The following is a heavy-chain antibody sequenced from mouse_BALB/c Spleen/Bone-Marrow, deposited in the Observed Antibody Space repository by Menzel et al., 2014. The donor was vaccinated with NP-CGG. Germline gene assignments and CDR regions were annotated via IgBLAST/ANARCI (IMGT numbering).Heavy chain of an antibody. CDR2: IYPGDGDT. J-gene: IGHJ3*01. CDR1: GYAFGSYW. CDR3: AKVTTGFAY. D-gene: IGHD2-2*01. V-gene: IGHV1-80*01. Sequence: VQLQQSGAELVRPGSSVKISCKASGYAFGSYWVTWVKQRPGQGLEWIGQIYPGDGDTNYNGKFKDKVTLTADKSSSAAYMQLSSLTSEDSAVYFCAKVTTGFAYWGQGTLVTVSA.